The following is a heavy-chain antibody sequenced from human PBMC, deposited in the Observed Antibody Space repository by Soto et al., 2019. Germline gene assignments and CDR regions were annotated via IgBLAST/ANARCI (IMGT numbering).Heavy chain of an antibody. D-gene: IGHD2-8*02. CDR2: ISDSGFTT. CDR3: AKGKGTGVTRVGAFEI. CDR1: GFTFSKYA. J-gene: IGHJ3*02. Sequence: EVQLLESGGGLVQPGGSLRLSCAASGFTFSKYAMSWVRQAPGKGLDWVSGISDSGFTTSSADSVKGRFTISRDNSKNTLYLQMNSLRAEDTAVYYCAKGKGTGVTRVGAFEIWGQGTMVTVSS. V-gene: IGHV3-23*01.